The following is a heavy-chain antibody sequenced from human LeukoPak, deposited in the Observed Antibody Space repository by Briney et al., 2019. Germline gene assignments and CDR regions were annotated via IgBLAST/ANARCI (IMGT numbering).Heavy chain of an antibody. V-gene: IGHV3-30*04. CDR1: GFTFSSYA. J-gene: IGHJ4*02. CDR3: AKDQWMVATKTSHFDY. Sequence: GRSLRLSCAASGFTFSSYAMHWVRQAPGKGLEWVAVISYDGSNKYYADSVKGRFTISRDNSKNTLYLQMNSLRAEDTAVYYCAKDQWMVATKTSHFDYWGQGTLVTVSS. CDR2: ISYDGSNK. D-gene: IGHD5-24*01.